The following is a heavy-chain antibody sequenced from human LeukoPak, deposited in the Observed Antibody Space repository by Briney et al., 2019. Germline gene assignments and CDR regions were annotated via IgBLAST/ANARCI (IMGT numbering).Heavy chain of an antibody. Sequence: GGSLRLSCAASGFTFSSYGMHWVRQAPGKGREWVAFIRYDGSNKYYADSVKGRFTISRDNSKNTLYLQMNSLRAEDTAVYYCAKAPGYCSSTSCYGSYWYFDLWGRGTLVTVSS. CDR3: AKAPGYCSSTSCYGSYWYFDL. D-gene: IGHD2-2*01. CDR2: IRYDGSNK. CDR1: GFTFSSYG. V-gene: IGHV3-30*02. J-gene: IGHJ2*01.